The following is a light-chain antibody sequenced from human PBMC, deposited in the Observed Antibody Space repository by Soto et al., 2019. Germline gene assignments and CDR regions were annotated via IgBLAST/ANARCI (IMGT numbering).Light chain of an antibody. CDR3: QQYVSAVT. Sequence: EIVLTQSPGSLSLSPGERATLSCRASQSVDSSFFAWYQQKPGQAPRLLIYVASNRATGIPYRFSGRGSGTDFTLTITGLEPEDFAVYYCQQYVSAVTFGQGTKVEIK. J-gene: IGKJ1*01. CDR1: QSVDSSF. V-gene: IGKV3-20*01. CDR2: VAS.